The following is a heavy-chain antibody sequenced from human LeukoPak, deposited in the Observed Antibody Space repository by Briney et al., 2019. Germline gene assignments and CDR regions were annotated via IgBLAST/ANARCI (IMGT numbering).Heavy chain of an antibody. J-gene: IGHJ6*03. CDR3: ARALYGTGSYYREYYYYYMDV. CDR2: INWNGGST. Sequence: GGSLRLSCAASGFTSDDYGMSWVRQAPGKGLEWVSGINWNGGSTGYADSVKGRFTISRDNAKNSLYLQMNSLRAEDTALYYCARALYGTGSYYREYYYYYMDVWGKGTTVTVSS. CDR1: GFTSDDYG. V-gene: IGHV3-20*04. D-gene: IGHD3-10*01.